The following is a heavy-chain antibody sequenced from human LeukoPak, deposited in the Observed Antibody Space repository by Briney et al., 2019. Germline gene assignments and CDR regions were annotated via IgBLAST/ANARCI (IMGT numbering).Heavy chain of an antibody. Sequence: ASVRVSCKTSGYKFLSHGISWVRQAPGQGLKWLGWIRADNGDTRFAQKFQGRFTMTTDTSTSTAHMELRSLRSDDTAVYYCARDWPTVIADFWGQGTLVTVPS. CDR3: ARDWPTVIADF. J-gene: IGHJ1*01. CDR2: IRADNGDT. CDR1: GYKFLSHG. V-gene: IGHV1-18*04. D-gene: IGHD4-11*01.